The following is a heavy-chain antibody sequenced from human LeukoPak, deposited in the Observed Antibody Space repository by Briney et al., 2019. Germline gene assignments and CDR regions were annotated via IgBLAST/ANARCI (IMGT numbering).Heavy chain of an antibody. CDR1: GGSMTHYF. D-gene: IGHD2-2*01. CDR3: ARATQRYCSGTTCFPYWLDT. J-gene: IGHJ5*02. CDR2: THTSGSP. Sequence: PSETLSLTCTVSGGSMTHYFWNWIRQPPGKGLEWIGYTHTSGSPDYSRSLKSRVTISLDTSKNQFSLMLSSVTAADTAVYFCARATQRYCSGTTCFPYWLDTWGQGTLATVSS. V-gene: IGHV4-4*09.